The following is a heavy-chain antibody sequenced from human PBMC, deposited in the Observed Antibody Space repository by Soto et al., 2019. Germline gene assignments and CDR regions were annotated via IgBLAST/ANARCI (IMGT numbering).Heavy chain of an antibody. Sequence: DVQLVESGGGLIQPGGSLRLSCVASGLTVSGKKYMAWVRQAPGKGPEWVSGVYDLDGTYYADSVRGRFTPSIGGSRTIVYLQMRDLRPEDTALYFCATWHLREHAYDIWGQGTMVTVSS. D-gene: IGHD5-12*01. CDR2: VYDLDGT. CDR1: GLTVSGKKY. J-gene: IGHJ3*02. CDR3: ATWHLREHAYDI. V-gene: IGHV3-53*01.